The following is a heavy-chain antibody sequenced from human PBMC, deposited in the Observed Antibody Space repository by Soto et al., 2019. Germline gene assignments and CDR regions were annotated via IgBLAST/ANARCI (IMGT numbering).Heavy chain of an antibody. CDR2: ISYDGRDK. J-gene: IGHJ6*02. V-gene: IGHV3-30*03. Sequence: GGSLRLSCAASGFTFSDYGIHWVRQAPGKGLEWVAVISYDGRDKYYADSVKGRFTISRDNSKNTLYLQMNSLRVEDTAVYYCARDCSSTSCYMGGGYYYYGMDVWGRGTTVTVSS. D-gene: IGHD2-2*02. CDR1: GFTFSDYG. CDR3: ARDCSSTSCYMGGGYYYYGMDV.